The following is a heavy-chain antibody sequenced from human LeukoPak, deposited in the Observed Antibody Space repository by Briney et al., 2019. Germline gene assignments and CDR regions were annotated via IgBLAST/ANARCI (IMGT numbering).Heavy chain of an antibody. J-gene: IGHJ4*02. D-gene: IGHD6-19*01. V-gene: IGHV3-30-3*01. CDR1: GFTFSSYA. Sequence: GGSLRLSCPASGFTFSSYAMHWIRQAPGKGLEWVAVISYDGSNKYYADSVKGRFTISRDNSKNTLYLQMNSLRAEDTAVYYCASGSPPSPIAVAAPGFDYWGQGTLVTVSS. CDR2: ISYDGSNK. CDR3: ASGSPPSPIAVAAPGFDY.